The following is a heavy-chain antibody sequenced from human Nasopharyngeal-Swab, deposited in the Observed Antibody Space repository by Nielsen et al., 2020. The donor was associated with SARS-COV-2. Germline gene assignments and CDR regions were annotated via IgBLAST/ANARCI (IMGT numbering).Heavy chain of an antibody. CDR3: ARDCCQLPLYYFDY. D-gene: IGHD2-2*01. CDR2: ISYDGSNK. CDR1: GFTFSSYA. J-gene: IGHJ4*02. Sequence: GGSLSLSCAASGFTFSSYAMHWVRQAPGKGLEWVAVISYDGSNKYYADSVKGRFTISRDNSKNTLYLQMNSLRAEDTAVYYCARDCCQLPLYYFDYWGQGTLVTVSS. V-gene: IGHV3-30-3*01.